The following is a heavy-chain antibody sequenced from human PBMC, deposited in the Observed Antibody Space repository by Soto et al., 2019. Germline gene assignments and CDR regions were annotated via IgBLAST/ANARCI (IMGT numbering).Heavy chain of an antibody. D-gene: IGHD1-1*01. CDR2: ISAPNGNT. CDR1: GYAFTTYG. J-gene: IGHJ4*02. V-gene: IGHV1-18*01. CDR3: ARGRYGDY. Sequence: QVHLVQSGAEVKKPGASVKVSCKGSGYAFTTYGITWVRQAPGQGIEWMGWISAPNGNTNYAQKLQGRVTVTRDTSTSTAYMELRSLRSDDTAVYYCARGRYGDYWGQGALVTVSS.